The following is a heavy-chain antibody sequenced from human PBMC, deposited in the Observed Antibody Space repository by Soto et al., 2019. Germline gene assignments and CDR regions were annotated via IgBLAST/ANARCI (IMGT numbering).Heavy chain of an antibody. D-gene: IGHD3-16*02. CDR2: IYYSGST. Sequence: SETLSVTCTFSGVSLSRGCFYLGWIRQHPGKGLEWIGYIYYSGSTYYNPSLKSRVTISVDTSKNQFSLKLSSVTAADTAVYYCARVSGELSPTLWFDPWGQEPWSPSPQ. V-gene: IGHV4-31*03. J-gene: IGHJ5*02. CDR1: GVSLSRGCFY. CDR3: ARVSGELSPTLWFDP.